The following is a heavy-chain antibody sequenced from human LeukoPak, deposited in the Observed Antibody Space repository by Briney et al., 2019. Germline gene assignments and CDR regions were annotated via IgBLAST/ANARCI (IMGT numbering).Heavy chain of an antibody. V-gene: IGHV3-30*19. Sequence: PGGSLRLSCAGSGFAFNIFGMHWIRQAPGKGLEWVTSITHDGSSKYYADSVEGRFSISRDNSANTLYLQMNSLRPEDTAVYYCARVRRWLQLGLDYWGQGTLVTVSS. J-gene: IGHJ4*02. D-gene: IGHD5-24*01. CDR3: ARVRRWLQLGLDY. CDR2: ITHDGSSK. CDR1: GFAFNIFG.